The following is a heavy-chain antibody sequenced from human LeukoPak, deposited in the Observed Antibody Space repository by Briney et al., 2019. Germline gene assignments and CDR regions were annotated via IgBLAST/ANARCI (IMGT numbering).Heavy chain of an antibody. J-gene: IGHJ5*02. CDR1: GSIVSDNY. V-gene: IGHV3-53*01. CDR3: ARRNYRTAAGFDP. CDR2: LYSGGTT. Sequence: GGSLRLSCAASGSIVSDNYMSWVRQAPGKGLEWVSILYSGGTTYYADSVKGRFTISRDNSRNTLYLQMNSLRAEDTAVYYCARRNYRTAAGFDPWGQGTLVIVSS. D-gene: IGHD1-7*01.